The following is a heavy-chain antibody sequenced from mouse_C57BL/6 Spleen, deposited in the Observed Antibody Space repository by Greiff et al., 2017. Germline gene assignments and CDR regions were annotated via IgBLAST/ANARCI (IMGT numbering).Heavy chain of an antibody. CDR2: IYPGDGDT. CDR1: GYAFSSSW. V-gene: IGHV1-82*01. J-gene: IGHJ4*01. Sequence: QVQLQQSGPELVKPGASVKISCKASGYAFSSSWMNWVKQRPGKGLEWIGRIYPGDGDTNYNGKFKGKATLTADKSSSTAYMPLSSLTSEDSAVYFCARDSSGYCYAMDYWGQGTSVTVSS. D-gene: IGHD3-2*02. CDR3: ARDSSGYCYAMDY.